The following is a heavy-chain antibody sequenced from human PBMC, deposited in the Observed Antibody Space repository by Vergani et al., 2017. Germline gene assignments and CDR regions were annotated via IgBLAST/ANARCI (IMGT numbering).Heavy chain of an antibody. J-gene: IGHJ6*03. CDR1: GGSISSYY. CDR2: INHSGST. D-gene: IGHD4-11*01. CDR3: ARADYSNYGRYYYYMDV. V-gene: IGHV4-34*01. Sequence: QVQLQESGPGLVKPSETLSLTCTVSGGSISSYYWSWIRQPPGKGLEWIGEINHSGSTNYNPSLKSRVTISVDTSKNQFSLKLSSVTAADTAVYYCARADYSNYGRYYYYMDVWGKGTTVTVSS.